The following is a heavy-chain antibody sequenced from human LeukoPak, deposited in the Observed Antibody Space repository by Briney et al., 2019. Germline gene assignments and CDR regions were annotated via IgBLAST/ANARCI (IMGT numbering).Heavy chain of an antibody. CDR2: IKQDGSEK. J-gene: IGHJ3*02. V-gene: IGHV3-7*05. D-gene: IGHD1-1*01. CDR3: ARDPGTDAFDI. CDR1: GFTLSAYW. Sequence: GGSLRLSCAASGFTLSAYWMSWVRQAPGKGLEWVANIKQDGSEKYYVDSVRGRFTISRDNAKNSLYLQMNSLRAEDMAVYYCARDPGTDAFDIWGQGTMVTVSS.